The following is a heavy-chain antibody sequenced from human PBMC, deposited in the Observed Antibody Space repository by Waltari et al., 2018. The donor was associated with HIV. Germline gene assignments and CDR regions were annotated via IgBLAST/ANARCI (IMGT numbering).Heavy chain of an antibody. D-gene: IGHD5-12*01. V-gene: IGHV3-30-3*01. CDR3: ARESKYSHKYYPVEY. CDR1: GSIFTDYA. CDR2: IAYDGSRQ. Sequence: QVHLVESGGGVVQPGRSLRLSCAASGSIFTDYALDWVRQAPGKGLEWVAFIAYDGSRQQYADSVRGRITISRDDFKNTLYLQMNSMRPGDTAVYYCARESKYSHKYYPVEYWGQGTLVSVSS. J-gene: IGHJ4*02.